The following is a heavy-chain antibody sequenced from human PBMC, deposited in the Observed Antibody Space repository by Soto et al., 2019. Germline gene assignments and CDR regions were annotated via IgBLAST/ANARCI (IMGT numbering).Heavy chain of an antibody. CDR1: GFTFSSYW. CDR2: INSDGSST. J-gene: IGHJ6*02. D-gene: IGHD3-3*01. Sequence: GGSLSLSCAASGFTFSSYWMHWVRQAPGKGLVWVSRINSDGSSTTYADSVKGRFTISRDNATKTLYLQMNSLRAEDTAVYYCAREGRGITIFVDVWGQGTTVTVSS. V-gene: IGHV3-74*01. CDR3: AREGRGITIFVDV.